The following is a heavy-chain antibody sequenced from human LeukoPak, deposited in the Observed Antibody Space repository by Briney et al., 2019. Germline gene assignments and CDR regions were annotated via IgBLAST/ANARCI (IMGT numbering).Heavy chain of an antibody. CDR2: ISGSGGST. D-gene: IGHD3-10*01. Sequence: GGSLRLSCAASGFTFSSYAMSWVRQAPGKGLEWVSAISGSGGSTYYADSVKGRFTISRDNSKNTLYLQMNSLRAEDPAVYYCAKARGGYGSGYWGQGTLVTVSS. CDR3: AKARGGYGSGY. CDR1: GFTFSSYA. J-gene: IGHJ4*02. V-gene: IGHV3-23*01.